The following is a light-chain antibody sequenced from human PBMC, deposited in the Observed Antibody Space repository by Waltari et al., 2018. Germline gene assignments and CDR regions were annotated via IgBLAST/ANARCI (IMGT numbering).Light chain of an antibody. Sequence: QSVVTQPPSVSGAPGQRVTISCTGSSSNIGADYDVHWYQQLPGTAPKLLIYGNTNRPSGVPDRFSGSKSGPSAALAITGLQAEDEADYYCQAYDSSLRTSIFGGGTKLTVL. V-gene: IGLV1-40*01. CDR1: SSNIGADYD. CDR3: QAYDSSLRTSI. CDR2: GNT. J-gene: IGLJ2*01.